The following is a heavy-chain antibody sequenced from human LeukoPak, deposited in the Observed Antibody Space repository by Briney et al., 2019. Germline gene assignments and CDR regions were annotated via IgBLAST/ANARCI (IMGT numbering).Heavy chain of an antibody. J-gene: IGHJ5*02. CDR2: ISSSGSTI. CDR3: ARVLRYYGSGTYISWFDP. CDR1: GFTFSDYY. V-gene: IGHV3-11*01. Sequence: GGSLRLSCAASGFTFSDYYMSWIRQAPGKGLEWVSYISSSGSTINYADSVKGRFTISRDNAKNSLYLQMNSLRAEDTAVYYCARVLRYYGSGTYISWFDPWGQGTLVTVSS. D-gene: IGHD3-10*01.